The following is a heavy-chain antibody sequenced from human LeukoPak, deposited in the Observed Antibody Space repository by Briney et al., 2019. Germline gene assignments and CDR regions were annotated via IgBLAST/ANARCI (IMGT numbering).Heavy chain of an antibody. D-gene: IGHD6-19*01. CDR1: GYTFTGYY. J-gene: IGHJ4*02. CDR3: ARWDPVEGVYSSGWYEVHY. CDR2: INPNSGGT. Sequence: GASVKVSCKASGYTFTGYYMHWVRQAPGQGLEWMGWINPNSGGTNYAQKFQGRVTMTRDTSISTAYMELSRLRSDDTAVYYCARWDPVEGVYSSGWYEVHYWGQGTLVTVSS. V-gene: IGHV1-2*02.